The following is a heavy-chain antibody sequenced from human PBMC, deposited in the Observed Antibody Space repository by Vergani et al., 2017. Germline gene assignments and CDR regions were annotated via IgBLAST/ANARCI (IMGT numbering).Heavy chain of an antibody. CDR2: ISYDGSNK. V-gene: IGHV3-30-3*01. CDR1: GFTFSSYA. D-gene: IGHD6-6*01. Sequence: QVQLVESGGGVVQPGRSLRLSCAASGFTFSSYAMHWVRQAPGKGLEWVAVISYDGSNKYYADSVKGRFTISRDNSKNTLYLQMNSLRDEDTAVYYCARQKGYSSSSFDYWGQGTLVTVSS. J-gene: IGHJ4*02. CDR3: ARQKGYSSSSFDY.